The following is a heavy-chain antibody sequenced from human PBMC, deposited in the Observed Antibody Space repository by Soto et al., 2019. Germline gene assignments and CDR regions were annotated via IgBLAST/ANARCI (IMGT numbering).Heavy chain of an antibody. Sequence: QVQLVQSGAEVQKSGSSVKVSCKAFGGTFSSYVISWVRQAPGQGLEWMGGIIPVFRTAKYAQRFQGRVSITVDESTTTTYMDLSSLRSEDTAVYFCATGLYGSGSEIWGQGTMVTVSS. V-gene: IGHV1-69*01. D-gene: IGHD3-10*01. CDR1: GGTFSSYV. CDR2: IIPVFRTA. CDR3: ATGLYGSGSEI. J-gene: IGHJ3*02.